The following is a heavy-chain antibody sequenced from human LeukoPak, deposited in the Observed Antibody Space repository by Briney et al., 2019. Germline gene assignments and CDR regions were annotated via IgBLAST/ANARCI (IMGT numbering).Heavy chain of an antibody. V-gene: IGHV4-59*01. J-gene: IGHJ6*02. CDR3: ARVSPGSYGMDV. CDR1: GGSISSYY. CDR2: IYYSGST. Sequence: SETLSLTCTVSGGSISSYYWSWIRQPPGKGLEWIGYIYYSGSTNYNPSLKSRVTISVDTSKNQFSQKLSSVTAADTAVYYCARVSPGSYGMDVWGQGTTVTVSS. D-gene: IGHD3-10*01.